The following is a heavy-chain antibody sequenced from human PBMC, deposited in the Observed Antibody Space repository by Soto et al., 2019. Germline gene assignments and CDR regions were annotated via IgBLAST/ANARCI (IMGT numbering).Heavy chain of an antibody. Sequence: QVQLQESGPGLVKPSGTLSLTCAVSGVSIGSHDWWTWVRQPPGKGLEWIGESHQSGNTNYNSSLERRVTISLDKSKNHFSLQLSSVTVAETAVYYCATRDTGRVYWGQGTLVTVSS. CDR3: ATRDTGRVY. J-gene: IGHJ4*02. D-gene: IGHD5-18*01. CDR2: SHQSGNT. V-gene: IGHV4-4*02. CDR1: GVSIGSHDW.